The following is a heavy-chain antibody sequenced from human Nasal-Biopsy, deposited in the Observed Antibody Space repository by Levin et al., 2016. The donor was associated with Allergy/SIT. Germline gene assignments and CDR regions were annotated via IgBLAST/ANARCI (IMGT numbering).Heavy chain of an antibody. J-gene: IGHJ4*02. Sequence: ASVKVSCKASGHTSTTYYIHWLRQAPGEGFEWMGIIDFNDGRTGYAPRLKGRITMTRDMSTTTVYMELSSLRSEDTAMYFCARMRSGYFQNHFFDYWGQGTLVTVSS. D-gene: IGHD3-3*01. CDR2: IDFNDGRT. V-gene: IGHV1-46*04. CDR3: ARMRSGYFQNHFFDY. CDR1: GHTSTTYY.